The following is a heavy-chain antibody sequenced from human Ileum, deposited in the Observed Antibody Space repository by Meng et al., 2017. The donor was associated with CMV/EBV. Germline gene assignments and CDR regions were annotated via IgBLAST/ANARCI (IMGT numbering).Heavy chain of an antibody. V-gene: IGHV3-15*01. Sequence: GGSLRLSCAASGFTFSNAWMSWVRQAPGKGREWVGRIKSKTAGGTTDYAPPVKGRFTFSRDDSKSTLYLQMNSLKSDDTAVYYCATEDDCIGASCYNAFDIWGQGTLVTVSS. CDR3: ATEDDCIGASCYNAFDI. J-gene: IGHJ3*02. CDR1: GFTFSNAW. CDR2: IKSKTAGGTT. D-gene: IGHD2-15*01.